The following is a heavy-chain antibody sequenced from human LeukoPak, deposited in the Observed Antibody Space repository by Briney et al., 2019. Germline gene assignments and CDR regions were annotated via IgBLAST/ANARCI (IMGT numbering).Heavy chain of an antibody. Sequence: ASETLSLTCTVSGGSISSTSYYWGWIRQPPGKGLEWIGSIYYSGGTYYNPPLKSRVTISVDTSKNQFSLKLSSVTAADTAVYYCARPIQESSYYYYYMDVWGKGTTVTVSS. CDR2: IYYSGGT. D-gene: IGHD5-18*01. V-gene: IGHV4-39*01. CDR3: ARPIQESSYYYYYMDV. J-gene: IGHJ6*03. CDR1: GGSISSTSYY.